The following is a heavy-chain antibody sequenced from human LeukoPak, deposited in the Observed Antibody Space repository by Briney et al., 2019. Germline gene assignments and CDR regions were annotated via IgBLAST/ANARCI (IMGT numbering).Heavy chain of an antibody. CDR1: GYTFTSYD. D-gene: IGHD3-16*01. V-gene: IGHV1-8*02. CDR3: ATDIMRGYFDY. J-gene: IGHJ4*02. Sequence: GASVKVSCKAFGYTFTSYDINWVRQATGQGLEWMGWMNPNSGNTGYAQKFQGRVTMTEDTSTDTAYMELSSLRSEDTAVYYCATDIMRGYFDYWGQGTLVTVSS. CDR2: MNPNSGNT.